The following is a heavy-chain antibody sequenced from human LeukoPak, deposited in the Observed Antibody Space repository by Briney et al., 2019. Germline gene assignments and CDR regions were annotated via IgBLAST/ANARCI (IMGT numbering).Heavy chain of an antibody. J-gene: IGHJ4*02. V-gene: IGHV3-53*01. CDR2: IYSGDST. Sequence: GGSLRLSCAASGFTVSSNYMSWVRQAPGKGLEWVSVIYSGDSTYYADSVKGRFTISRDNSKNTLYLQMNSLRAEDTAVYYCARGSGGYSGYADYWGQGTLVTVSS. CDR1: GFTVSSNY. D-gene: IGHD5-12*01. CDR3: ARGSGGYSGYADY.